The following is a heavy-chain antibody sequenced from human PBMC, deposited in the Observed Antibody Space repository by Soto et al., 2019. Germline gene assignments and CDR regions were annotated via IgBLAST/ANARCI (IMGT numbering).Heavy chain of an antibody. Sequence: GGSLRLSCAASGFTFSSYAMSWVRQAPGKGLEWVSAISGSGGSTYYADSVKGRFTISRDNSKNTLYLQLSSLRAEDTAVYYCARTGAARPFHYYYYGMDVWGQGTTVTVSS. V-gene: IGHV3-23*01. D-gene: IGHD6-6*01. CDR3: ARTGAARPFHYYYYGMDV. CDR2: ISGSGGST. J-gene: IGHJ6*02. CDR1: GFTFSSYA.